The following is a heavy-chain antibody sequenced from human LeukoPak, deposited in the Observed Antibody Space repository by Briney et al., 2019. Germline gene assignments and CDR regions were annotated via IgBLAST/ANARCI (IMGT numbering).Heavy chain of an antibody. CDR1: GFTFSNAW. D-gene: IGHD2-8*01. J-gene: IGHJ4*02. V-gene: IGHV3-15*01. Sequence: GGSLRLSCAASGFTFSNAWMSWVRQAPGKGLEWVGRIKSKTDGGTTDYAAPVKGRFTISRDDSKNTLYLQMNSLKTEDTAVYYCTTGAFSGQNKLNLMAYWGQGTLVTVSS. CDR3: TTGAFSGQNKLNLMAY. CDR2: IKSKTDGGTT.